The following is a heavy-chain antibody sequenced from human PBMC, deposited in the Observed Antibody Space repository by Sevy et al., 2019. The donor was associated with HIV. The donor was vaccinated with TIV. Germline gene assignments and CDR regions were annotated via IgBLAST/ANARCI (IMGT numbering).Heavy chain of an antibody. J-gene: IGHJ4*02. CDR3: AATKDYYESSGDPFDY. D-gene: IGHD3-22*01. CDR1: GYTLIQIS. V-gene: IGHV1-24*01. CDR2: FDPEDGET. Sequence: ASVKVSCKVSGYTLIQISIHWVRQAPGRGLEWMGSFDPEDGETIYAQKFQGRLTMTEDTSTDTAYMEMSSLKSEDTAVYYCAATKDYYESSGDPFDYWGQGTLLTVSS.